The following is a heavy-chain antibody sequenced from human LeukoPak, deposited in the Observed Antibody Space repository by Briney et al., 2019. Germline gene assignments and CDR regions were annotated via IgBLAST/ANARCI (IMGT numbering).Heavy chain of an antibody. CDR2: ISHDATE. Sequence: QPGRSLRLSCAASGFTIIGYAMYWVRQAPGKGLEFVASISHDATERYRESVKGRFTISRDTSKNTVYLQMNTLRAEDSALYYCTRTGLGYRLGNGLDAWGQGTQVTVSS. D-gene: IGHD5-18*01. J-gene: IGHJ5*02. CDR3: TRTGLGYRLGNGLDA. V-gene: IGHV3-30*04. CDR1: GFTIIGYA.